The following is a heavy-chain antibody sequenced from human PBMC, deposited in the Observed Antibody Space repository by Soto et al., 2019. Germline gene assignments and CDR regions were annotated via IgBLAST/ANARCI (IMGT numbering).Heavy chain of an antibody. CDR3: ARYSGYGPNRAMPGGYYFDY. CDR2: IYPGDSDT. J-gene: IGHJ4*02. V-gene: IGHV5-51*01. Sequence: PGESLKISCRGFGYSFTTYWIGWVRQMPGKGLEWMGIIYPGDSDTRYSPSFQGQITFSADKSISTAYMQWSSLKASDTAMYYCARYSGYGPNRAMPGGYYFDYWGLGTLVTVSS. CDR1: GYSFTTYW. D-gene: IGHD5-12*01.